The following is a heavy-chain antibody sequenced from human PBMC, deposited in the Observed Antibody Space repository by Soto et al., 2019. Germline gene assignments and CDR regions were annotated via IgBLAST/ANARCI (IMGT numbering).Heavy chain of an antibody. Sequence: DVQLLESGGGLVQPGGSLRVSCAASGFTFSSYAMSWIRQAPGKGLEWVSTLRGSGGTTTYADSVRGRFTISRDDSRDTLYLQMNTLRAEDTAVYYCAKHRGSTGMVRGVVTAYNWFDSWGQGTLVTVSS. V-gene: IGHV3-23*01. CDR2: LRGSGGTT. D-gene: IGHD3-10*01. J-gene: IGHJ5*01. CDR3: AKHRGSTGMVRGVVTAYNWFDS. CDR1: GFTFSSYA.